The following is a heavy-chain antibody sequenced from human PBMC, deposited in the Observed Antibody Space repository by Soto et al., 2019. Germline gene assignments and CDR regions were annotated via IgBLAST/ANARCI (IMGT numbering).Heavy chain of an antibody. V-gene: IGHV4-39*01. D-gene: IGHD3-10*01. CDR3: ARHEGFSLVRGVIPRYYYYMDV. CDR2: IYYSGST. CDR1: GGSISSSSYY. J-gene: IGHJ6*03. Sequence: TLSLTCTVSGGSISSSSYYWGWIRQPPGKGLEWIGSIYYSGSTYYNPSLKSRVTISVDTSKNQFSLKLSSVTAADTAVYYCARHEGFSLVRGVIPRYYYYMDVWGKGTTVTVSS.